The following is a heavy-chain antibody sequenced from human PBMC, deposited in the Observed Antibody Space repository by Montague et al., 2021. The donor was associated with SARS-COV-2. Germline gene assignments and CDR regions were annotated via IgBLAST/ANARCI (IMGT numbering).Heavy chain of an antibody. CDR1: GGSISSSNYY. CDR2: IYYSGST. Sequence: SETLSLTCTVSGGSISSSNYYWGWIRQPPGKGLEWIGSIYYSGSTYYNPSLKSRVTISVDTSKNQFSLKLSSVTAADTAVYYCASPTYYYDSSGSDAFDTWGQGTMVTVSS. V-gene: IGHV4-39*01. J-gene: IGHJ3*02. D-gene: IGHD3-22*01. CDR3: ASPTYYYDSSGSDAFDT.